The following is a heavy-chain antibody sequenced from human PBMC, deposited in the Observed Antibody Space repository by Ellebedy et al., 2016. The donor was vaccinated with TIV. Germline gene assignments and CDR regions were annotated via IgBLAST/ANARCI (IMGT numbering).Heavy chain of an antibody. Sequence: PGGSLRLSCAASGFTFSTYAMNWVRQAPGKGLEWVSVVSGSGTRTYYADSVKGRFTISRDNSKNTLSLQMTSLRADDTAVYYCAKDKVPGVIRGESHLDYWGQGTLVTVSS. D-gene: IGHD3-10*01. J-gene: IGHJ4*02. CDR2: VSGSGTRT. CDR1: GFTFSTYA. V-gene: IGHV3-23*01. CDR3: AKDKVPGVIRGESHLDY.